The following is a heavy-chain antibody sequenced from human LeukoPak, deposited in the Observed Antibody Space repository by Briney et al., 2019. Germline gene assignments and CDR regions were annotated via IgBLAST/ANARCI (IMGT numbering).Heavy chain of an antibody. CDR1: GYTFTSYY. CDR3: ARGQKDNGVSSSWYYFGMDV. Sequence: VASVKVSCKASGYTFTSYYMHWVRQAPGQGLEWMGLINPSGGSTSYAQRFQGRVTMTRDTSTSTVYMELSSLRSEDTAVYYCARGQKDNGVSSSWYYFGMDVWGQGTTVTVSS. CDR2: INPSGGST. D-gene: IGHD6-13*01. J-gene: IGHJ6*02. V-gene: IGHV1-46*01.